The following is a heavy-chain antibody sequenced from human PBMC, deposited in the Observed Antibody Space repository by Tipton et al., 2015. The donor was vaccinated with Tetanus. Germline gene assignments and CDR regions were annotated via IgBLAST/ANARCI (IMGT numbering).Heavy chain of an antibody. CDR1: GFTVSSNY. V-gene: IGHV3-11*01. D-gene: IGHD1-26*01. CDR3: ARDIRLVGATLYFDY. CDR2: ISRDGTTI. J-gene: IGHJ4*02. Sequence: QVQLVQSGGGLIQPGGSLRLSCAASGFTVSSNYMSWIRQAPGKGLEWLSYISRDGTTIIYADSVKGRFTISRDNAKSSLYLQISSLTADDAVVYCCARDIRLVGATLYFDYWGQGALVTVSS.